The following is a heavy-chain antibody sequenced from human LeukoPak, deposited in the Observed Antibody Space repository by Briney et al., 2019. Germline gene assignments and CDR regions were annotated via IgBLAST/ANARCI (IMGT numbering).Heavy chain of an antibody. CDR2: IVVGSGNT. J-gene: IGHJ4*02. Sequence: SVKVSCKASGFTFTSSAMQWVRQARGQRLEWIGWIVVGSGNTNYAQKFQERVTITRDMSTSTAYMELSSLRSEDTAVYYCAAVPLYSSSWDLDYWGQGTLVTVSP. CDR3: AAVPLYSSSWDLDY. V-gene: IGHV1-58*02. CDR1: GFTFTSSA. D-gene: IGHD6-13*01.